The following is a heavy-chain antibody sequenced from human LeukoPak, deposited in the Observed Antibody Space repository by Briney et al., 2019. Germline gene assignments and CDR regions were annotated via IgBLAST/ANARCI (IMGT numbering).Heavy chain of an antibody. D-gene: IGHD2-2*01. CDR3: AREAIGYCSSTSCYWDPFDY. V-gene: IGHV3-23*01. CDR2: ISVSGVST. Sequence: PGGSLRLSCAASGFTFSSFAMSWVRQAPGKGLEWVSDISVSGVSTFYADSVKGRFTISRDNSKNTLYLQMNSLRAEDTAVYYCAREAIGYCSSTSCYWDPFDYWGQGTLVTVSS. CDR1: GFTFSSFA. J-gene: IGHJ4*02.